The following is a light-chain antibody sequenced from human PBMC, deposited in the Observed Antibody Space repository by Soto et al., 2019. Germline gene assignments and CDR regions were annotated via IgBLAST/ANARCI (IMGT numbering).Light chain of an antibody. CDR3: QQYNNWPRLT. CDR2: TAS. V-gene: IGKV3-15*01. CDR1: QSVSSD. J-gene: IGKJ1*01. Sequence: EIVMTQSPATLSVSPGXRATLSCRASQSVSSDLAWYQQKPGQAPRLLIYTASTRTTGVPARFSGSGSGTEFTLTLSRLQSEDFAVYYCQQYNNWPRLTLGQGTKVDTK.